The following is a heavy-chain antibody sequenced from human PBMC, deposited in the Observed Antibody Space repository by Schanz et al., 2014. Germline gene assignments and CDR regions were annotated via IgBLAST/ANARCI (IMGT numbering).Heavy chain of an antibody. D-gene: IGHD3-22*01. CDR3: ARDDRAYYYGMDV. Sequence: QVQLLQSGAEVKKPGASLKVSCKASGYTFTSYFIHWVRQAPGQGLEWMGWINPNTGGTNFAQKFQGWVTVTRDTSISTVYMELSRVTYEDTAVYYCARDDRAYYYGMDVWGQGTTXTVSS. V-gene: IGHV1-2*04. J-gene: IGHJ6*02. CDR2: INPNTGGT. CDR1: GYTFTSYF.